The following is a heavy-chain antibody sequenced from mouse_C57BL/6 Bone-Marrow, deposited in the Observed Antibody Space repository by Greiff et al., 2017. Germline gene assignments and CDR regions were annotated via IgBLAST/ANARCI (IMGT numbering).Heavy chain of an antibody. J-gene: IGHJ3*01. CDR2: IRLKSDNYAT. CDR1: GFTFSNYW. Sequence: EVKVVESGGGLVQPGGSMKLSCVASGFTFSNYWMNWVRQSPEKGLEWVAQIRLKSDNYATHYAESVKGRFTISRDDSKSSVYLQMHNLRAEDTGIYYCTEGAWFAYWGQGTLVTVSA. V-gene: IGHV6-3*01. CDR3: TEGAWFAY.